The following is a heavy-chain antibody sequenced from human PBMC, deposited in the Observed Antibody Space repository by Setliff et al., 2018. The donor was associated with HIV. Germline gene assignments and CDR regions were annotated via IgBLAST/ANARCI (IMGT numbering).Heavy chain of an antibody. J-gene: IGHJ4*02. CDR1: GXIFNXLX. CDR3: GVSGGSSPGY. Sequence: GGSLXXSCAASGXIFNXLXXXWVRQVPGKGRGWISVIDQDGSNTNYAESVRGRFTISRDNAKNTPYLQMNELRPEDTAVYDCGVSGGSSPGYWGPGTLVTVTS. V-gene: IGHV3-74*01. CDR2: IDQDGSNT. D-gene: IGHD2-15*01.